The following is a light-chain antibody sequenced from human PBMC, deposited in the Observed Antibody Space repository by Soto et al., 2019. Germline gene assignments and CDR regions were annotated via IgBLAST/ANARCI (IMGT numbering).Light chain of an antibody. J-gene: IGLJ2*01. CDR2: SNN. V-gene: IGLV1-44*01. CDR1: SSNIESNT. Sequence: QSVLTQPPSASGTPGQRVTISCSGSSSNIESNTVNWYQQLPGTAPKLLIYSNNQRPSGVPDRFSVSKSGTSASLAISGLQSEDEADYYCAAWDDSLNGVVFGGGTKLTVL. CDR3: AAWDDSLNGVV.